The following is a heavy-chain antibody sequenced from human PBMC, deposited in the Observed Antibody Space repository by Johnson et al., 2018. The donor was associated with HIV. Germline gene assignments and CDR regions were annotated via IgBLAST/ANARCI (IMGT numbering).Heavy chain of an antibody. Sequence: VQLVESGGGVVRPGGSQRLSCAASGFIFDDYGMSWVRQAPGKGLEWVSSINWDGGSPGYGDSVQGRFTISRDNAKNSLYLQMNSLRAEDTALYYCAREGGSYKDDAFDIWGQGTVVTVSS. CDR1: GFIFDDYG. D-gene: IGHD1-26*01. CDR2: INWDGGSP. CDR3: AREGGSYKDDAFDI. J-gene: IGHJ3*02. V-gene: IGHV3-20*04.